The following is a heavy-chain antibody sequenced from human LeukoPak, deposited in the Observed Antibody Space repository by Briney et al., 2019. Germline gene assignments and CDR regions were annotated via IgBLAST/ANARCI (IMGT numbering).Heavy chain of an antibody. J-gene: IGHJ4*02. CDR3: TTVGGYCSSTSCYSDY. CDR1: GFTFSNAW. Sequence: GGALRLSCAASGFTFSNAWMSWVRQAPGKGLEWVGRIKSKTDGGTTDYAAPVKGRFTISRDDSKNTLYLQTNSLKTEDTAVYYCTTVGGYCSSTSCYSDYWGQGTLVTVSS. V-gene: IGHV3-15*01. D-gene: IGHD2-2*01. CDR2: IKSKTDGGTT.